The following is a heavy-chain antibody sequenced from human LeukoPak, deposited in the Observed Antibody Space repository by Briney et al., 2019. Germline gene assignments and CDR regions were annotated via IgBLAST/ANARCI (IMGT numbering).Heavy chain of an antibody. J-gene: IGHJ4*02. D-gene: IGHD3-10*01. Sequence: ASVKVSCKVSGYTLTELSMHWVRQAPGKGLEWMGGFDPEDGETLYAQNFQGRVTMTEDTSTDTAYMELSSLRSEDTAVYYCATGVLRFGGGGYYFDYWGQGTLVTVSS. V-gene: IGHV1-24*01. CDR3: ATGVLRFGGGGYYFDY. CDR2: FDPEDGET. CDR1: GYTLTELS.